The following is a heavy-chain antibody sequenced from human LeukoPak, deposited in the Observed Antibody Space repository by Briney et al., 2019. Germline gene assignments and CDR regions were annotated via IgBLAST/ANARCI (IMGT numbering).Heavy chain of an antibody. Sequence: GASVKVSCKASGYTFSSFGISWVRQAPGQGLEWMGWISAYNGNTNYAQKLQGRVTMTTDTSTSTAYMELRSLRSDDTAVYYCARDIVRYSSGWLTTSNWYFDLWGRGTLVTVSS. J-gene: IGHJ2*01. CDR1: GYTFSSFG. CDR3: ARDIVRYSSGWLTTSNWYFDL. CDR2: ISAYNGNT. D-gene: IGHD6-19*01. V-gene: IGHV1-18*01.